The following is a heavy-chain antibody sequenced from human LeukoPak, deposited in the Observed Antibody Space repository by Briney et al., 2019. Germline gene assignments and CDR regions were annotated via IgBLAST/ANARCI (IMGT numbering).Heavy chain of an antibody. Sequence: SGTLSLTCTVSGGSISSYYWSWIRQPPGKGLEWIGYIYYSGSTNYNPSLKSRVTISVDTSKKQFSLKLRSVTAADTAVYYCARDKGDYGDYYWFDPWGQGTLVTVSS. V-gene: IGHV4-59*01. J-gene: IGHJ5*02. CDR3: ARDKGDYGDYYWFDP. D-gene: IGHD4-17*01. CDR1: GGSISSYY. CDR2: IYYSGST.